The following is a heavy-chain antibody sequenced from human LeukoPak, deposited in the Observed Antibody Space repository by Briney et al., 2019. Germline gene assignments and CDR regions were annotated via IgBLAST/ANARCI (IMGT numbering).Heavy chain of an antibody. CDR2: MNPNSGNT. CDR3: ARDIRELRYFDWLLDTDY. V-gene: IGHV1-8*01. D-gene: IGHD3-9*01. Sequence: ASVKLSCKASGYTFSSYDINWVRHATGQGLEWMGWMNPNSGNTGYAQKFQGRVTMNTDTSTSKAYMELRSLRSDDTAVYYCARDIRELRYFDWLLDTDYWGQGTLVTVSS. CDR1: GYTFSSYD. J-gene: IGHJ4*02.